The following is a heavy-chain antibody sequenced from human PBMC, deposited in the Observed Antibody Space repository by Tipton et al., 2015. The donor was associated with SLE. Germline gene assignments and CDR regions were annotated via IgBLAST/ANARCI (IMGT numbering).Heavy chain of an antibody. CDR3: ARGREWNWSPYYMDV. CDR2: IYTGGNT. V-gene: IGHV4-4*07. Sequence: GSLRLSCTVSGGVISEYYWGWIRQPAGKGLEWIGRIYTGGNTKYNPSLKTRLTMSVDTSRDQFSLTLNSVTAADTGIYYCARGREWNWSPYYMDVWGKGTTVTVSS. D-gene: IGHD1-1*01. J-gene: IGHJ6*03. CDR1: GGVISEYY.